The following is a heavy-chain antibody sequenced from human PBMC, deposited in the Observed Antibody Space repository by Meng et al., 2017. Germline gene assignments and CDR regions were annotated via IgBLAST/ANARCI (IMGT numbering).Heavy chain of an antibody. CDR2: INHSGST. D-gene: IGHD3-22*01. CDR1: GGSFSGYY. V-gene: IGHV4-34*01. Sequence: ESLKISCAVYGGSFSGYYWSWIRQPPGKGLEWIGEINHSGSTNYNPSLKSRVTISVDTSKNQFSLKLSSVTAADTAVYYCARRGDSSGYYYTYSGYWYFDLWGRGTLVTVSS. CDR3: ARRGDSSGYYYTYSGYWYFDL. J-gene: IGHJ2*01.